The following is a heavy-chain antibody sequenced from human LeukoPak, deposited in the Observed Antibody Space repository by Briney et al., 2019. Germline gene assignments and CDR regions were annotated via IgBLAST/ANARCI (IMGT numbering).Heavy chain of an antibody. CDR1: GFTFDDYA. D-gene: IGHD6-19*01. CDR2: ISWNSGSI. Sequence: GGSLRLSCAASGFTFDDYAMHWVRQAPGKGLEWVSGISWNSGSIGYADSVKGRFTISRDNAKNSLYLQMNSLRAEDMALYYCAKSSSGWYKEINFDYWGQGTLVTVSS. V-gene: IGHV3-9*03. CDR3: AKSSSGWYKEINFDY. J-gene: IGHJ4*02.